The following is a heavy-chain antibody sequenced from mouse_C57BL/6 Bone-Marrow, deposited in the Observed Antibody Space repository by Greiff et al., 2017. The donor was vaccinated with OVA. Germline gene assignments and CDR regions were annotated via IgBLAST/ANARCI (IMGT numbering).Heavy chain of an antibody. V-gene: IGHV1-47*01. J-gene: IGHJ1*03. Sequence: VQLQQSGAELVKPGASVKMSCKASGYTFTTYPIEWMKQNHGKSLEWIGNFHPYNDDTKYNEKFKGKATLTVEKSSSTVYLELSRLTSDDSAVYYCATGGSSIYGSSYWYFDVWGTGTTVTVSS. CDR1: GYTFTTYP. CDR3: ATGGSSIYGSSYWYFDV. D-gene: IGHD1-1*01. CDR2: FHPYNDDT.